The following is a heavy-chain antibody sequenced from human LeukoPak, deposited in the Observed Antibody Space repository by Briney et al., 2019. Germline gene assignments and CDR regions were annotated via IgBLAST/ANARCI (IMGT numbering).Heavy chain of an antibody. J-gene: IGHJ3*02. CDR3: ARGFIGVHAFDI. CDR1: GFTFSSYW. D-gene: IGHD3-10*01. CDR2: INSDVSST. V-gene: IGHV3-74*01. Sequence: PGGSLRLSCAASGFTFSSYWMHWVRQAPGKGLVWVSRINSDVSSTSYADSVKGRFTISRDNAKNTLYLQMNSLRAEDTAVYYCARGFIGVHAFDIWGQGTMVTVSS.